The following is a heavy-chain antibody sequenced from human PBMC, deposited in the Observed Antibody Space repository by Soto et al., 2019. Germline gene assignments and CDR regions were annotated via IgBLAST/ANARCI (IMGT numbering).Heavy chain of an antibody. CDR2: INHSGST. J-gene: IGHJ6*02. CDR1: GGSFSGYY. D-gene: IGHD4-17*01. Sequence: PSETLSLTCAVYGGSFSGYYWGWIRQPPGKGLEWIGEINHSGSTNYNPSLKSRVTISVDTSKNQFSLKLSSVTAADTAVYYCARTTVTHYYYYYYGMDVWGQGTTVTVSS. CDR3: ARTTVTHYYYYYYGMDV. V-gene: IGHV4-34*01.